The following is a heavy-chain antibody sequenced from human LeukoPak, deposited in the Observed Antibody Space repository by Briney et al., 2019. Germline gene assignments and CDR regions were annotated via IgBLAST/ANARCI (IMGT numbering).Heavy chain of an antibody. Sequence: GFLRLSCAASGFTFSSYEMHWVRQAPGKGLEYVSAISSNGDSTYYANFVKGRFIISRDNSKNTLYLQVGSLRPEDMAVYYCARDRPGDVWGEGTTVTVSS. J-gene: IGHJ6*04. V-gene: IGHV3-64*01. CDR1: GFTFSSYE. CDR3: ARDRPGDV. CDR2: ISSNGDST.